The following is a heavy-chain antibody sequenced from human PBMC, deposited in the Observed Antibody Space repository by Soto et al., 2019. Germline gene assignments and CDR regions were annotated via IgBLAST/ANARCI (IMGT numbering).Heavy chain of an antibody. CDR1: GFTFSSYG. Sequence: GGSLRLSCAASGFTFSSYGMHWVRQAPGKGLEWVAVIWYDGSNKYYADSVKGRFTISRDNSKNTLYLQMNSLRAEDTAVYYCARDFRANNLIVVVPAAMHYGMDVWGQGTTVTVSS. V-gene: IGHV3-33*01. D-gene: IGHD2-2*01. J-gene: IGHJ6*02. CDR3: ARDFRANNLIVVVPAAMHYGMDV. CDR2: IWYDGSNK.